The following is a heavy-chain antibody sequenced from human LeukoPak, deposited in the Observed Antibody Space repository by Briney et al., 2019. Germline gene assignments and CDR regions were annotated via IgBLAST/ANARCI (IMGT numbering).Heavy chain of an antibody. D-gene: IGHD3-22*01. CDR1: GFTFSSYS. CDR2: ISSSSSTI. J-gene: IGHJ4*02. CDR3: AKFSASNYYDSSGYVGGY. V-gene: IGHV3-48*01. Sequence: GGSLRLSCAASGFTFSSYSMNWVRQAPGKGLEWVSYISSSSSTIYYADSVKGRFTISRDNSKNTLYLQMNSLRAEDTAVYYCAKFSASNYYDSSGYVGGYWGQGTLVTVSS.